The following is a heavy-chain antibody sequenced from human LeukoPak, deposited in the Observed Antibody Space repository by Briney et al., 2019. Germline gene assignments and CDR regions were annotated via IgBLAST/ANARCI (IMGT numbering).Heavy chain of an antibody. CDR1: GGSFSGYY. D-gene: IGHD3-10*01. V-gene: IGHV4-34*01. Sequence: SETLSLTCAVYGGSFSGYYWSWIRQPPGKGLEWIGEINHSGSTNYNPSLKSRVTISVDTSKNQFSLKLSSVTAADTAVYYCARVARGSGSYYFYYYYYMDVWGKGTTVTVPS. J-gene: IGHJ6*03. CDR3: ARVARGSGSYYFYYYYYMDV. CDR2: INHSGST.